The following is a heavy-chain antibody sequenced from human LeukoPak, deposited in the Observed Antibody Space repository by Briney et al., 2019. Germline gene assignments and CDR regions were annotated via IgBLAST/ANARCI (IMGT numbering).Heavy chain of an antibody. Sequence: GGSLRLSCAASGFTFSSYEMKWVRQAPGKGLEWVSHIITSGSTYADSVKSRFTISRDNAKNLLYLQMNSLRAEDTAVYYCGRGLRYTIFGGYYYWGQGTVVSVS. V-gene: IGHV3-48*03. CDR1: GFTFSSYE. J-gene: IGHJ4*02. D-gene: IGHD3-3*01. CDR3: GRGLRYTIFGGYYY. CDR2: IITSGST.